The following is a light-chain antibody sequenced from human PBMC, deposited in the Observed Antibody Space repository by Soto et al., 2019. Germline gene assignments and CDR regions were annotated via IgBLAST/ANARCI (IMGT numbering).Light chain of an antibody. CDR3: QRYVASTPSWT. J-gene: IGKJ1*01. CDR2: RAF. V-gene: IGKV3-20*01. CDR1: QSVSSGY. Sequence: VLTSAPGTLSLSPGERATLSCRSRQSVSSGYLARYKQKPGQAPRLLIFRAFNRAPGVPDRFSGSRSGTVFTLTISRLEPEDFAVYYCQRYVASTPSWTFGQGTKVEIK.